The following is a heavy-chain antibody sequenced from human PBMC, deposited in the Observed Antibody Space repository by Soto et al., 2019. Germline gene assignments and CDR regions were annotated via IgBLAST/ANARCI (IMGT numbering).Heavy chain of an antibody. Sequence: SETLSLTCTVSGGSISRHYWSWMRQPPGKGLEWIGYIYNTGGTSLNPSLKSRVTMSVDTSKNQVSLKLTSATAADTAIYYCARGVSGYLFPRPFNLFDAWGQGTLVTVSS. CDR1: GGSISRHY. J-gene: IGHJ5*02. CDR3: ARGVSGYLFPRPFNLFDA. V-gene: IGHV4-59*11. CDR2: IYNTGGT. D-gene: IGHD5-12*01.